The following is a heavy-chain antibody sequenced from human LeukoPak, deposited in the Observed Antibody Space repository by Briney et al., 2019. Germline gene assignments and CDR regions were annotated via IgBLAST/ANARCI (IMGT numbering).Heavy chain of an antibody. J-gene: IGHJ4*02. V-gene: IGHV3-21*01. Sequence: PGGSLRLSCAASGFTFSIYSMFWVRQAPGKGLEWVSSISGSGSLIYYADSVKGRFTISRDNTKNSLSLQMNSLRAEDTAVYFCARDRGGYFDYWGQGTLVTVSS. D-gene: IGHD3-10*01. CDR2: ISGSGSLI. CDR1: GFTFSIYS. CDR3: ARDRGGYFDY.